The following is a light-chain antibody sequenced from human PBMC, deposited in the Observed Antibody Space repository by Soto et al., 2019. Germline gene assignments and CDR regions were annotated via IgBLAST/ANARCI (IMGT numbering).Light chain of an antibody. V-gene: IGKV3-20*01. CDR1: QSISSSN. CDR2: GAY. J-gene: IGKJ1*01. CDR3: HQYGRSPDWDRWT. Sequence: EIVLTQSPGTLSLSPGERATLSCRASQSISSSNLAWYQQKPGQAPRLLLYGAYNRAAGIQDRLSGSGSGTDFTLTISRMEPEDLVVYYCHQYGRSPDWDRWTFGQGTKVEVK.